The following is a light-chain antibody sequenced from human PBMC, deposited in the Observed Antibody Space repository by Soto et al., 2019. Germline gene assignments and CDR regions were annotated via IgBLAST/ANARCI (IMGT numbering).Light chain of an antibody. CDR3: LQHNTYPYI. Sequence: DIQMTQSPSSLSASVGDRVTITCRASQDIRNNVGWYQQKPGKAPKRLIYAASTLQSGVPLRFSGSVFGTEFTLTISSLQPEDFATYYCLQHNTYPYIFGQGTKLEIK. V-gene: IGKV1-17*01. J-gene: IGKJ2*01. CDR2: AAS. CDR1: QDIRNN.